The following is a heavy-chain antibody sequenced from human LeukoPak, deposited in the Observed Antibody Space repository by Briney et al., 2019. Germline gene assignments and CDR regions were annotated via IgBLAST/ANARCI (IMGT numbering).Heavy chain of an antibody. V-gene: IGHV4-59*08. D-gene: IGHD2-21*02. CDR2: IHSGGGT. Sequence: SETLSLTCSVSGGSVSGYYWIWIRQPPGNGLEWVAYIHSGGGTNYNPSLKSRVTISVDTSKNQFSLKLSSVTAADTAVYYCARLTGGDLWQQRGWFDPWGQGTLVTVFS. J-gene: IGHJ5*02. CDR1: GGSVSGYY. CDR3: ARLTGGDLWQQRGWFDP.